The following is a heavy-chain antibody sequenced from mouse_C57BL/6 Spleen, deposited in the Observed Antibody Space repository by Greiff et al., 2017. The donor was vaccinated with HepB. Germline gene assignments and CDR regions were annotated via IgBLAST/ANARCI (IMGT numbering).Heavy chain of an antibody. CDR2: ISGGGVNT. V-gene: IGHV5-9*01. CDR1: GFTFSSYT. CDR3: ARLGSNSVPSY. Sequence: EVKLVESGGGLVKPGGSLKLSCAASGFTFSSYTMSWVRQTPEKSLEWVATISGGGVNTYSPDSVKGRITISRDNAKNTLYLQMSSLRSEDTALYYCARLGSNSVPSYWGQGTLVTVSA. J-gene: IGHJ3*01. D-gene: IGHD2-5*01.